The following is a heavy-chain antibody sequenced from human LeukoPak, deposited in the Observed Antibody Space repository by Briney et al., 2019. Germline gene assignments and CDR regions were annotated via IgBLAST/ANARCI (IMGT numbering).Heavy chain of an antibody. V-gene: IGHV3-7*01. CDR1: GFTFSGFW. D-gene: IGHD1-26*01. CDR3: ARDQVGPED. Sequence: GGSLRLSCAASGFTFSGFWMSWVRQAPGKGLEWVGNINQDGSEKYYVDSVKGRFTISRDNAKSSLYLQMNSLRAEDTAVYYCARDQVGPEDWGQGTLVTVSS. J-gene: IGHJ4*02. CDR2: INQDGSEK.